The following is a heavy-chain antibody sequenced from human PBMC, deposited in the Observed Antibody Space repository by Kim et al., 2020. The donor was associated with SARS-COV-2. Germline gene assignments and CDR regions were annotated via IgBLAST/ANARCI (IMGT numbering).Heavy chain of an antibody. V-gene: IGHV1-18*01. D-gene: IGHD3-3*01. CDR1: GYTFTSYG. Sequence: ASVKVSCKASGYTFTSYGISWVRQAPGQGLEWMGWISAYNGNTNYAQKLQGRVTMTTDTSTSTAYMELRSLRSDDTAVYYCARDPNPVTYYDFWSGYYVFDPWGQGTLVTVSS. CDR2: ISAYNGNT. CDR3: ARDPNPVTYYDFWSGYYVFDP. J-gene: IGHJ5*02.